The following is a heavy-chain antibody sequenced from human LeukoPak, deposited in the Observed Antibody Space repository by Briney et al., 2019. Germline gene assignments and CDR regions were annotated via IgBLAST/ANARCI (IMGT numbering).Heavy chain of an antibody. V-gene: IGHV1-2*02. CDR2: INPKSGGT. Sequence: SVKVSCKASGYTFTGYYMHWVRQAPGQGLEWMGWINPKSGGTNNAQKFQGRVTMTRDTGISTAYMELSRLRSDDTAVYYCARDPYGSGSYTNWGQGTLVTVSS. D-gene: IGHD3-10*01. J-gene: IGHJ4*02. CDR1: GYTFTGYY. CDR3: ARDPYGSGSYTN.